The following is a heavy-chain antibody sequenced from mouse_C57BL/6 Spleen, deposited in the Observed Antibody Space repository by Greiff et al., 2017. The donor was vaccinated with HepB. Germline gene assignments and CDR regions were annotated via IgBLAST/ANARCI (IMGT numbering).Heavy chain of an antibody. CDR3: VRDSDYWAMDY. J-gene: IGHJ4*01. CDR2: IRSKSSNYAT. Sequence: EVHLVESGGGLVQPKGSLKLSCAASGFTFNTYAMHWVRQAPGKGLEWVARIRSKSSNYATYYADSVKDTITISRDDSPSMLYLQMNNLKTSDTSIYYCVRDSDYWAMDYWGQGTSVTVSS. CDR1: GFTFNTYA. V-gene: IGHV10-3*01.